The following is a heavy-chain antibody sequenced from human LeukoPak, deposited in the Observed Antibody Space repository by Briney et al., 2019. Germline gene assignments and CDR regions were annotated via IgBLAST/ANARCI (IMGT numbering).Heavy chain of an antibody. CDR2: ISWNSKNI. D-gene: IGHD6-19*01. Sequence: AGGSLRLSCAASGFTSDDYAMFWVRQAPGKGLEWVSGISWNSKNIGYAASVKGRFTISRDNGKNSLYLQMNSLRAEDTAFYYCARGNRDSSGFYYYYGMDVWGQGTTVTVSS. CDR3: ARGNRDSSGFYYYYGMDV. V-gene: IGHV3-9*02. CDR1: GFTSDDYA. J-gene: IGHJ6*02.